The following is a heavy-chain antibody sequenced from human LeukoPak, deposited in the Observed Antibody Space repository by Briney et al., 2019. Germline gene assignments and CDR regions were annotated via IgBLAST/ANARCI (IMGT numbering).Heavy chain of an antibody. V-gene: IGHV4-39*01. J-gene: IGHJ4*02. CDR3: AKSGGSSLIDY. Sequence: SETLSLTCTVSGASISSNNYYWGWVRQPPGKGLEWIGNIYSSGNTYYNASLKSRVTIYIDTSKNQFSLNLSSVTAADTAVYYCAKSGGSSLIDYWGQGTLVTVSS. CDR2: IYSSGNT. CDR1: GASISSNNYY. D-gene: IGHD1-26*01.